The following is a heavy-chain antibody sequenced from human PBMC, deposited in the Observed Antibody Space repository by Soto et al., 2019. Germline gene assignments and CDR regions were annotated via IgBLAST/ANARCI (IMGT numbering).Heavy chain of an antibody. CDR3: AITSSRPADY. CDR2: INPSDGTT. D-gene: IGHD6-6*01. CDR1: EYVFTAYY. J-gene: IGHJ4*02. Sequence: ASVKVSCKTSEYVFTAYYIQWVRQAPGQGLEWMAIINPSDGTTSHAQQFRDRVTLTRDTSTSTVFLELSGLRSDDSAVFYCAITSSRPADYWGQGTLVTVYS. V-gene: IGHV1-46*01.